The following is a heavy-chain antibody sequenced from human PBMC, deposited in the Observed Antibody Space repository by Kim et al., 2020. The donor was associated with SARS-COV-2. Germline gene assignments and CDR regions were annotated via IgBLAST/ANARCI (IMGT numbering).Heavy chain of an antibody. CDR2: ISGDGGST. D-gene: IGHD3-3*01. CDR3: AKDTGDDFWSGYLPTYYYGMDV. J-gene: IGHJ6*02. CDR1: GFTFDDYA. Sequence: GGSLRLSCAASGFTFDDYAMHWVRQAPGKGLEWVSLISGDGGSTYYADSVKGRFTISRDNSKNSLYLQMNSLRTEDTALYYCAKDTGDDFWSGYLPTYYYGMDVWGQGTTVTVSS. V-gene: IGHV3-43*02.